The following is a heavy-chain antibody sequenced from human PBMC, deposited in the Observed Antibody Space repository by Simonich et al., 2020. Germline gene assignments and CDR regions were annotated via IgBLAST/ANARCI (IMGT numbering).Heavy chain of an antibody. CDR3: ARVPPTSGSYYYYYYMDV. J-gene: IGHJ6*03. V-gene: IGHV1-2*02. D-gene: IGHD1-26*01. CDR1: GYTFNGYY. Sequence: QVQLVQSGAEVKKPGASVKVSCKASGYTFNGYYMHWVRQAPGQGLEGMGWINPNRAGKNSAKKFQGRVTMTRDTSISPVYMELSRLRSDDTAVYYCARVPPTSGSYYYYYYMDVWGKGTTVTVSS. CDR2: INPNRAGK.